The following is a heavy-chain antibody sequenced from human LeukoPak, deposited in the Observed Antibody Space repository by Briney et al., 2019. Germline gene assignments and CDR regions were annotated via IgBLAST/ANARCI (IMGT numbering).Heavy chain of an antibody. Sequence: GGSLRLSCAASGFTFSSYAMHWVRQAPGKGLEWVAVISYDGSNKYYADSVKGRFTISRDNSKNTLYLQMNSLRAEDTAVYYCAREHLWSRSSLDYWGQGTLVTVSS. CDR2: ISYDGSNK. CDR1: GFTFSSYA. D-gene: IGHD3-10*01. J-gene: IGHJ4*02. V-gene: IGHV3-30*04. CDR3: AREHLWSRSSLDY.